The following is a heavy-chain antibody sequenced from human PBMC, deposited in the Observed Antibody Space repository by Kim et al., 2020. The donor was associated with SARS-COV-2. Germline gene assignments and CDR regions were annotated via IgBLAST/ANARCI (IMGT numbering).Heavy chain of an antibody. J-gene: IGHJ6*02. CDR1: GYTFTGYY. CDR3: ASERVVESTQEGYYYYYGMDV. D-gene: IGHD3-10*01. V-gene: IGHV1-2*04. CDR2: INPNSGGT. Sequence: ASVKVSCKASGYTFTGYYMHWVRQAPGQGLEWMGWINPNSGGTNYAQKFQGWVTMTSDTSISTAYMELSRLRSDDTAVYYCASERVVESTQEGYYYYYGMDVWGQGTTVTVSS.